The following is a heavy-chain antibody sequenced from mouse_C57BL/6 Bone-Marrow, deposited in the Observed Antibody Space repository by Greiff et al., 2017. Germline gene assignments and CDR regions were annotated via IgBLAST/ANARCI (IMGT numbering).Heavy chain of an antibody. J-gene: IGHJ1*03. CDR1: GFTFTDYY. D-gene: IGHD1-1*01. CDR3: ARQYYYGSSHWYFDV. V-gene: IGHV7-3*01. CDR2: IRNKANGYTT. Sequence: EVQLVESGGGLVQPGGSLSLSCAASGFTFTDYYMSWVRQPPGKALEWLGFIRNKANGYTTEYSASVKGRFTNSRDNSQSILYLQMNALRAEDSATYYCARQYYYGSSHWYFDVWGTGTTVTVSS.